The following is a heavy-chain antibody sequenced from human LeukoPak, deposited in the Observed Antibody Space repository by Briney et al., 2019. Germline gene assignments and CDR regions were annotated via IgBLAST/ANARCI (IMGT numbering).Heavy chain of an antibody. CDR1: GFTFSSYW. Sequence: GGSLRLSXGVSGFTFSSYWMNWVRQAPGKGLEWVASIKQDGGEKSYVDSVKGRFTISRDNAKNSLYLQMSSLRAEDTAVYYCARDGTAAGLYFDLWGQGTLVTVSS. D-gene: IGHD6-13*01. CDR2: IKQDGGEK. V-gene: IGHV3-7*01. CDR3: ARDGTAAGLYFDL. J-gene: IGHJ4*01.